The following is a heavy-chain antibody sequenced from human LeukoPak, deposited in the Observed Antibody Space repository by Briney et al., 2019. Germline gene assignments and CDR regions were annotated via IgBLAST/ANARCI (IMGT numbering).Heavy chain of an antibody. Sequence: GGSLRLSCTVSGFTVSSNSMSWVRQAPGKGLEWVSFIYSDNTHYSDSVKGRFTISRDNSKNTLYLQMNSLRAEDMAVYYCAELGITMIGGVWGKGTTVTISS. D-gene: IGHD3-10*02. CDR2: IYSDNT. V-gene: IGHV3-53*01. CDR3: AELGITMIGGV. CDR1: GFTVSSNS. J-gene: IGHJ6*04.